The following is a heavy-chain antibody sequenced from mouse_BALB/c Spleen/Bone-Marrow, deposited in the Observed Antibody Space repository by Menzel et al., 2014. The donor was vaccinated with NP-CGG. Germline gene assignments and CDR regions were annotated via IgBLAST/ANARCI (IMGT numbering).Heavy chain of an antibody. Sequence: QVQLQQSGPGLVAPSQSLSITCTVSGFSLTTYVLHWVRQPPGKALEWLVVIWSDGSTTYNSALKSRLSISKDNSKSQGFLKMSSLQTDDTAMYYCATSLLRPAMDYWGQGTSVTVSS. CDR3: ATSLLRPAMDY. V-gene: IGHV2-6*02. CDR1: GFSLTTYV. J-gene: IGHJ4*01. D-gene: IGHD1-2*01. CDR2: IWSDGST.